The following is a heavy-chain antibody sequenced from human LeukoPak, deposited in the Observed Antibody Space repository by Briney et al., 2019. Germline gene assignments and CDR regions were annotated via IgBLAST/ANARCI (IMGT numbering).Heavy chain of an antibody. V-gene: IGHV4-34*01. Sequence: SETLSLTCAVYGGSFSGYYWSWIRQPPGKGLEWIGEINHSGSTNYNPSLKSRVTISVDTSKNQLSLKLSSVTAADTAVYYCARQGYSSSQGGDAFDIWGQGTMVTVSS. D-gene: IGHD6-13*01. CDR1: GGSFSGYY. CDR2: INHSGST. J-gene: IGHJ3*02. CDR3: ARQGYSSSQGGDAFDI.